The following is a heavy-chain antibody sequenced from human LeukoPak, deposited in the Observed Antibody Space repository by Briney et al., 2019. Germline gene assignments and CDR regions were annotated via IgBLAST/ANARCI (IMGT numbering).Heavy chain of an antibody. Sequence: GASVKVSCKASGYTFTGYYMHWVRQAPGQGLEWMGRINPNSGGTNYAQKFQGRVTMTRDTSISTAYMELSRLRSGDTAVYYCARVTGSSWSFDYWGQGTLVTVSS. J-gene: IGHJ4*02. CDR2: INPNSGGT. CDR3: ARVTGSSWSFDY. V-gene: IGHV1-2*06. D-gene: IGHD6-13*01. CDR1: GYTFTGYY.